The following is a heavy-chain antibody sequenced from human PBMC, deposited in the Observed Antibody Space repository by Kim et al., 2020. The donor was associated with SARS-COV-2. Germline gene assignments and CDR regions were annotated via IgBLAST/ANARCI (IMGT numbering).Heavy chain of an antibody. CDR1: GGSISSYY. V-gene: IGHV4-59*01. J-gene: IGHJ6*02. CDR3: ARGLRTYIAVAAYGMDV. Sequence: SETLSLTCTVSGGSISSYYWSWIRQPPGKGLEWIGYIYYSGSTNYNPSLESRVTISVDTSKNQLSLKLSSVTAADTAVYYCARGLRTYIAVAAYGMDVWGQGTTVTVSS. D-gene: IGHD6-19*01. CDR2: IYYSGST.